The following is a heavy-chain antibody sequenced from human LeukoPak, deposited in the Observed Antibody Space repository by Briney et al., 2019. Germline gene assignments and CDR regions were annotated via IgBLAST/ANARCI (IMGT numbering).Heavy chain of an antibody. CDR2: IWYDGSNN. J-gene: IGHJ6*03. Sequence: GGSLRLSCAASGFTFSTYGMHWVRQAPGKGLEWVAVIWYDGSNNYYADSVKGRFTISRDNSKNTLYLQMNSLRAEDTAVYCCARCSGGTCFPRGYMDVWGKGTTVTVS. V-gene: IGHV3-33*01. D-gene: IGHD2-15*01. CDR1: GFTFSTYG. CDR3: ARCSGGTCFPRGYMDV.